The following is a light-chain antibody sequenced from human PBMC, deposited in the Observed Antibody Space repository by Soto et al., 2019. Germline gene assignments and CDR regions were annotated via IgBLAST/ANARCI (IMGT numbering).Light chain of an antibody. CDR1: QSVSSN. V-gene: IGKV3-15*01. CDR3: QQYNNWPLT. CDR2: GAS. Sequence: EIVMTQSPATLSVSPWEIATLSCRASQSVSSNLAWYQQKPGQAPRLLIYGASTRAPGFPARFSGSGSGTDFTLTISSLQSEDFAVYYCQQYNNWPLTFGQGTRLEIK. J-gene: IGKJ5*01.